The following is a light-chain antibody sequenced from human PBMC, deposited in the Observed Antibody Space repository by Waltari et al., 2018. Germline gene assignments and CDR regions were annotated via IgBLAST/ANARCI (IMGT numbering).Light chain of an antibody. J-gene: IGKJ1*01. CDR2: WAS. Sequence: DVVMTQSPDSLAVSLGERPTLHCKSSQSLLYTSNNKNYLAWYQQKPGQHPKILIYWASIRESGVPDRFRGSGSGTDFTLTISGLQAEDVASYFCLQYLHTPRTFGQGTKVEIK. V-gene: IGKV4-1*01. CDR1: QSLLYTSNNKNY. CDR3: LQYLHTPRT.